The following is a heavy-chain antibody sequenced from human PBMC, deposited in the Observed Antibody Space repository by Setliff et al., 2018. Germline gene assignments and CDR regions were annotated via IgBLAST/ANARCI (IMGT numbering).Heavy chain of an antibody. CDR3: ARTLGYSYGPYYYYMDV. V-gene: IGHV1-8*02. D-gene: IGHD5-18*01. Sequence: ASVKVSCKASGYTLANYDINWLRQAAGQGLEWMGWMNPNSGNTGYAQKFQGRVTMTRDTSISTAYMELSRLRSDDTAVYYCARTLGYSYGPYYYYMDVWGKGTTVTVSS. J-gene: IGHJ6*03. CDR1: GYTLANYD. CDR2: MNPNSGNT.